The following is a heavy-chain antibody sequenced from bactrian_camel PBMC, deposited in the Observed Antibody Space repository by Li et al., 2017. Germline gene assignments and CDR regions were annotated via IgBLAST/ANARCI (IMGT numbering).Heavy chain of an antibody. CDR2: ISSDGRNT. CDR3: AARVGASLSPWSTPATYNS. V-gene: IGHV3-2*01. Sequence: HVQLVESGGGLVQPGGSLRLACAASGFTFNGYHISWVRQAPGKGLEWVSGISSDGRNTYYRDSVKGRFTISKDNAKNTVYLQMNSLKPEDTAMYYCAARVGASLSPWSTPATYNSWGQGTQVTVS. J-gene: IGHJ4*01. D-gene: IGHD2*01. CDR1: GFTFNGYH.